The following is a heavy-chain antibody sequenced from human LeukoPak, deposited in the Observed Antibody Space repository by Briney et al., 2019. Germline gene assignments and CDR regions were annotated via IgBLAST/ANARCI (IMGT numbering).Heavy chain of an antibody. J-gene: IGHJ4*02. CDR3: ARDLILYGSGSYLRDFDY. V-gene: IGHV1-2*02. Sequence: ASVKVSCKASGYIFTGYYMHWVRRAPGQGLEWMGWINPNSGDTNYAQKFQGRVTMTRDTSISTAYMELSRLRSDDTAVYYCARDLILYGSGSYLRDFDYWGQGTLVTVSS. CDR2: INPNSGDT. D-gene: IGHD3-10*01. CDR1: GYIFTGYY.